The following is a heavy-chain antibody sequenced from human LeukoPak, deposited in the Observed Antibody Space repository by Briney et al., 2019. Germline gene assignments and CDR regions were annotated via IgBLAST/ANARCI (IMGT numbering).Heavy chain of an antibody. CDR3: ARDRYYYGSGSYYISDY. CDR1: GFTFSSYS. V-gene: IGHV3-21*01. Sequence: GGSLRLSCATSGFTFSSYSMNWVRQAPGKGLEWVSSISSSSSYIYYADSVKGRFTISGDNAKNSLYLQMNSLRAEDTAVYYCARDRYYYGSGSYYISDYWGQGTLVTVSS. CDR2: ISSSSSYI. J-gene: IGHJ4*02. D-gene: IGHD3-10*01.